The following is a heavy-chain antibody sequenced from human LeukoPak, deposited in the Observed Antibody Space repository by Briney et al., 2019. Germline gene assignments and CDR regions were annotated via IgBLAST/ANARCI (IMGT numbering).Heavy chain of an antibody. J-gene: IGHJ4*02. V-gene: IGHV4-34*01. CDR3: ATLRGSSSAVFDY. Sequence: SETLSLTCAVYGGPFSGYYWSWIRQPPGKGLEWIGEINHSGSTNYNPSLKSRVTISVDTSKTQFSPKLSSVTAADTAVYYCATLRGSSSAVFDYWGQGTLVTVSS. CDR1: GGPFSGYY. D-gene: IGHD2-2*01. CDR2: INHSGST.